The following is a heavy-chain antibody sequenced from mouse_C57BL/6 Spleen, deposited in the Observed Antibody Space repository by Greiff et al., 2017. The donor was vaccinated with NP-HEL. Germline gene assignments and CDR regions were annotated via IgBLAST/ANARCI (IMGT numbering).Heavy chain of an antibody. J-gene: IGHJ1*03. CDR1: GFTFSDYG. D-gene: IGHD2-4*01. CDR2: ISSGSSTI. V-gene: IGHV5-17*01. Sequence: DVKLVESGGGLVKPGGSLKLSCAASGFTFSDYGMHWVRQAPEKGLEWVAYISSGSSTIYYADTVKGRFTISRDNAKNTLFLQMTSLRSEDTAMYYCARRIYYDYDNYFDVWGTGTTVTVSS. CDR3: ARRIYYDYDNYFDV.